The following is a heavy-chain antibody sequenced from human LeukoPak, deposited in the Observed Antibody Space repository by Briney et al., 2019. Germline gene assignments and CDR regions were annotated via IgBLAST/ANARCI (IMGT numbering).Heavy chain of an antibody. CDR1: GFTFSSYS. CDR3: ARAVRGVITDNWFDP. J-gene: IGHJ5*02. Sequence: LPGGSLRLSCAASGFTFSSYSMNWVRQAPGKGLEWVSYISSSSSTIYYADSVKGRFTIPRDNAKNSLYLQMNSLRAEDTAVYYCARAVRGVITDNWFDPWGQGTLVTVSS. D-gene: IGHD3-16*02. CDR2: ISSSSSTI. V-gene: IGHV3-48*01.